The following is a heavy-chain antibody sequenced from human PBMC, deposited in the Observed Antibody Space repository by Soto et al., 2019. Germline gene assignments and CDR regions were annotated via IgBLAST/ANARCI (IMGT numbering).Heavy chain of an antibody. J-gene: IGHJ4*02. D-gene: IGHD4-17*01. Sequence: DVQLLESGGGSVHPGGSLRLACAGSGFRFSDYGMNWVRQAPGKGLEWVSYITSSGDSTYYADSVKGRFTVSRDNAKNSLFLQMNGLRDEDTAVYYCARLPKGSTVTSWGQGTLVTVSS. CDR1: GFRFSDYG. CDR2: ITSSGDST. CDR3: ARLPKGSTVTS. V-gene: IGHV3-48*02.